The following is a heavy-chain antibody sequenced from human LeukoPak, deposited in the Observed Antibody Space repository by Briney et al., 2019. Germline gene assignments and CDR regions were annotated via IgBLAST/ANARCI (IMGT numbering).Heavy chain of an antibody. J-gene: IGHJ4*02. V-gene: IGHV3-53*01. CDR1: GFTVSSNY. CDR3: ARDRVVAAMATRFDY. CDR2: IHSGGNR. D-gene: IGHD2-15*01. Sequence: GGSLRLSCAASGFTVSSNYINWVRQAPGKGLEWVSLIHSGGNRYYADSVKGRFTISRDNAKNSLYLQMNSLRAEDTAVYYCARDRVVAAMATRFDYWGQGTLVTVSS.